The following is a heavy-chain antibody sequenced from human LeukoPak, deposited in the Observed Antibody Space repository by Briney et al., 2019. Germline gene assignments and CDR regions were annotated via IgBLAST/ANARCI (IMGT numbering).Heavy chain of an antibody. Sequence: GESLKISCKGSGYSFTSYWIGWVRQMPGKGLEWMGIIYPGDSDTRYSPSFQGQVTLSADKSISTAYLQWSSLKASDTAMYYCARREKAVGERFDPWGQGTLVTVSS. CDR3: ARREKAVGERFDP. CDR1: GYSFTSYW. CDR2: IYPGDSDT. V-gene: IGHV5-51*01. D-gene: IGHD3-16*01. J-gene: IGHJ5*02.